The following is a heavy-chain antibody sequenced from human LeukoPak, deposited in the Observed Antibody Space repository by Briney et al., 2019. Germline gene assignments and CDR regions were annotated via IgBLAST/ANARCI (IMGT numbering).Heavy chain of an antibody. CDR2: IIGNGGST. D-gene: IGHD6-19*01. J-gene: IGHJ6*02. V-gene: IGHV3-23*01. Sequence: GGSLRLSCAASGRTFSNYAMTWVRQAPGKGLEWVATIIGNGGSTYYADSVKGRFTISRDNSKNTLSLQMNRLRAEDTAIYHCGKEIGSGWPLWHYYGMDVWGPGTTVTVSS. CDR1: GRTFSNYA. CDR3: GKEIGSGWPLWHYYGMDV.